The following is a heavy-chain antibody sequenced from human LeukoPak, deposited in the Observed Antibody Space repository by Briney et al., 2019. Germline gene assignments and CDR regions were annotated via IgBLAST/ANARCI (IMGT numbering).Heavy chain of an antibody. Sequence: ASVKVSCKASGYTFTTYTMNWVRQAPGQGLEWMGWINTYTGNPTYAQGFTGRFVFSLDTSVSTAYLQISSLKAEDTAVYYCARGVLGWNFDLWGRGTLVTVSS. CDR2: INTYTGNP. V-gene: IGHV7-4-1*02. CDR3: ARGVLGWNFDL. CDR1: GYTFTTYT. J-gene: IGHJ2*01.